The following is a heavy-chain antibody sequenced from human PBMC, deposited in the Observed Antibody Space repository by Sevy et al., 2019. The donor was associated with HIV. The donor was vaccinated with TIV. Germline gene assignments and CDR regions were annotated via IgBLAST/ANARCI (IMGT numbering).Heavy chain of an antibody. CDR2: INANSGGT. CDR1: GHTFTGYY. V-gene: IGHV1-2*02. CDR3: TRSGYYHGFDY. D-gene: IGHD3-22*01. Sequence: ASVKVSCKASGHTFTGYYIHWVRQAPGQGLEWMGWINANSGGTNYAQKFQDRVTMTSDTSISTVYMDLSRLRSDDTAVYFCTRSGYYHGFDYWGQGTLVTVSS. J-gene: IGHJ4*02.